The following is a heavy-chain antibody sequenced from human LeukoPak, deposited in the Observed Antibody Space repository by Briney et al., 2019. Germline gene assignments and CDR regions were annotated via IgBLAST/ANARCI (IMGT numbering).Heavy chain of an antibody. V-gene: IGHV3-53*01. CDR1: GFPFSTYP. CDR2: IYSDRRT. Sequence: GGSLRLSCAASGFPFSTYPMHWVRQAPGKGLEWVAVIYSDRRTHYGDSVKGRFTISRDNSNNTLHLQMNSLRGEDTAVYYCARCGSDYDGGAFDIWGQGTVVTVSS. CDR3: ARCGSDYDGGAFDI. J-gene: IGHJ3*02. D-gene: IGHD2-21*02.